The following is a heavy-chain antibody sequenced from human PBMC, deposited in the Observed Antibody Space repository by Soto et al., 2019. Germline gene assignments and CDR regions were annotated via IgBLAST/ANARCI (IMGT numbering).Heavy chain of an antibody. V-gene: IGHV4-34*01. J-gene: IGHJ4*02. CDR1: GGSFSGYY. D-gene: IGHD1-26*01. CDR3: ARGHVSGSYYMFSYFDY. Sequence: SETLSLNCAVYGGSFSGYYWSWIRQPPGKGLEGIGEINHSGSTNYNPSLKSRVTISVDTSKNQFSLKLSSVTAADTAVYYCARGHVSGSYYMFSYFDYWGQGTLVTVSS. CDR2: INHSGST.